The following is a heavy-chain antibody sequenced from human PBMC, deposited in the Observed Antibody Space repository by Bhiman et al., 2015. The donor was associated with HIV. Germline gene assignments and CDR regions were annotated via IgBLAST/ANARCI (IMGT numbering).Heavy chain of an antibody. V-gene: IGHV3-21*06. D-gene: IGHD3-22*01. Sequence: EVHLVESGGGLVQAGESLRLSCAASGFTFSRNSMNWVRQAPGKGLEWVSSISTSSIYIHYADTLKGRFTISRDNARNTLYLQINSLRVEDTAVYYCARVGYECSGFYCDSHAFDIWGQGTRIIVSS. CDR3: ARVGYECSGFYCDSHAFDI. J-gene: IGHJ3*02. CDR1: GFTFSRNS. CDR2: ISTSSIYI.